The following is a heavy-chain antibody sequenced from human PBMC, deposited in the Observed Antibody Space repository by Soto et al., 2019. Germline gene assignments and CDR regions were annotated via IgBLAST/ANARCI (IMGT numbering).Heavy chain of an antibody. CDR2: ISYDGSNK. Sequence: QVQLVESGGGVVQPGRSLRLSCAASGFTFSSYGMHWVRQAPGKGLEWVAVISYDGSNKYYADSVKGRFTISRDNSKNTLYLQRNSLRAEDTAVYYCAKDRDIVVVVAAFDYWGQGTLVTVSS. J-gene: IGHJ4*02. CDR3: AKDRDIVVVVAAFDY. V-gene: IGHV3-30*18. CDR1: GFTFSSYG. D-gene: IGHD2-15*01.